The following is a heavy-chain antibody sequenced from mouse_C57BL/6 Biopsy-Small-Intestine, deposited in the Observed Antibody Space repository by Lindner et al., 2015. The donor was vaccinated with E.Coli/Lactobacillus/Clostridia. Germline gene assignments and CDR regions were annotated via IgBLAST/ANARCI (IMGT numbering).Heavy chain of an antibody. J-gene: IGHJ3*01. CDR1: GYSFTDYY. Sequence: VQLQESGPELVKPGASLKISCKASGYSFTDYYMHWVKQSPEKSLEWIGEINPSTGGTTYNQKFKAKATLTVDKSSSTAYMQLKSLTSEDSAVYYCARSGIYSSGGFAYWGQGTLVTVSA. CDR2: INPSTGGT. D-gene: IGHD1-1*01. CDR3: ARSGIYSSGGFAY. V-gene: IGHV1-42*01.